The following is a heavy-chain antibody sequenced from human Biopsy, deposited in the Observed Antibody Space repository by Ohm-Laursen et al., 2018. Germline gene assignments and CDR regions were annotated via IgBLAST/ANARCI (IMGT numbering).Heavy chain of an antibody. V-gene: IGHV1-69*06. J-gene: IGHJ4*02. CDR1: GGTFSNYA. D-gene: IGHD4-17*01. Sequence: GASVKVSCNASGGTFSNYAITWVRQAPGQGLEWMGGIIPFYGTTNYAQKFQDRATITADKSTSTAYMELSSLRFEDTAVYYCARNLGYGDYAVLHFWGQGTLVTVSP. CDR3: ARNLGYGDYAVLHF. CDR2: IIPFYGTT.